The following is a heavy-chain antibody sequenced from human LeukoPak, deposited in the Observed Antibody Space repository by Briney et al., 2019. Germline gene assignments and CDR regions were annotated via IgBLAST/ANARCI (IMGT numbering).Heavy chain of an antibody. V-gene: IGHV3-30*03. Sequence: GRSLRLSCAASGFTFSSYDMHWVRQAPGKGLEWVAVISYDGSNKYYADSVKGRFTISRDNSKNTLYLQMNSLRAEDTAVYYCARGQGLGDWGQGTLVTVSS. D-gene: IGHD3-10*01. CDR1: GFTFSSYD. CDR3: ARGQGLGD. CDR2: ISYDGSNK. J-gene: IGHJ4*02.